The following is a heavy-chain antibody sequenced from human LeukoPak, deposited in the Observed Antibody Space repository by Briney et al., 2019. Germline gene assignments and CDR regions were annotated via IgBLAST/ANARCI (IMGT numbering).Heavy chain of an antibody. Sequence: QPGGSLRLSCAASGFTFSSYWMHWVRQVPGKGLVWVSRINTEGRSITYADSVKGRFTISRDNAKNSLYQQMNSLRAEDTAVYYCARDRTGEWGQGTLVTVSS. CDR2: INTEGRSI. CDR1: GFTFSSYW. D-gene: IGHD7-27*01. J-gene: IGHJ4*02. CDR3: ARDRTGE. V-gene: IGHV3-74*01.